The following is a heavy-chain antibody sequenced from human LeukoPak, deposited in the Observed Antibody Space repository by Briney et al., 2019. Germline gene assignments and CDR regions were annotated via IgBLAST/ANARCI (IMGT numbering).Heavy chain of an antibody. CDR3: TRDRWGKSYFDY. D-gene: IGHD7-27*01. Sequence: PGGSLRLSCAASGFPFSDFYMSWIRQAPGKGLEGVSYISSSGTTIYYADSVKGRFTISRDNAKNSLYLQMNNLRAEDTAVYYCTRDRWGKSYFDYWGQGTLVTVSS. V-gene: IGHV3-11*01. CDR2: ISSSGTTI. CDR1: GFPFSDFY. J-gene: IGHJ4*02.